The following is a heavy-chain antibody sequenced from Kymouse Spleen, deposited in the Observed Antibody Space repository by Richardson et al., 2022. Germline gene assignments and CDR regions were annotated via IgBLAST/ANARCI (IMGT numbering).Heavy chain of an antibody. Sequence: EVQLVESGGGLVKPGGSLRLSCAASGFTFSNAWMSWVRQAPGKGLEWVGRIKSKTDGGTTDYAAPVKGRFTISRDDSKNTLYLQMNSLKTEDTAVYYCTTGYSSNSTDYYYGMDVWGQGTTVTVSS. CDR3: TTGYSSNSTDYYYGMDV. CDR1: GFTFSNAW. CDR2: IKSKTDGGTT. V-gene: IGHV3-15*01. J-gene: IGHJ6*02. D-gene: IGHD6-13*01.